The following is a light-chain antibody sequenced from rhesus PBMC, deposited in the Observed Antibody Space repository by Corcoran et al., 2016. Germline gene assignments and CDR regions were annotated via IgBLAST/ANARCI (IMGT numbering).Light chain of an antibody. CDR3: SSYAGSNTYI. CDR1: SSDIGGYNH. J-gene: IGLJ1*01. CDR2: EVT. Sequence: QAAPTQSPSVSGSAGQSVSISCTGTSSDIGGYNHVSWHQQHPGPAPKLIIYEVTKRPSGVSDRFSGSKSGNTASLTISGLQAEDEAAYYCSSYAGSNTYIFGAGTRLTVL. V-gene: IGLV2-32*02.